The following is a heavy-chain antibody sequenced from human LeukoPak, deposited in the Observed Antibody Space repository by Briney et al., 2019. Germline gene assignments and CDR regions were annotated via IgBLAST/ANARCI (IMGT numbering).Heavy chain of an antibody. CDR1: GFTFSSYW. J-gene: IGHJ3*02. CDR2: IAQDGSEK. D-gene: IGHD5-24*01. V-gene: IGHV3-7*01. CDR3: ATSSPRETHDAFDI. Sequence: GGSLRLSCAASGFTFSSYWMSWVRQAPGKGLEWVANIAQDGSEKYYVDSVKGRFTISRDNVKNSLYLQMNSLRVEDTAVYYCATSSPRETHDAFDIWGQGTMVTVSS.